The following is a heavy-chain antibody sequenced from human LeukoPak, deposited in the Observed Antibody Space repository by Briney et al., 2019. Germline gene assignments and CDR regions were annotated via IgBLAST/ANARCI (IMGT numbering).Heavy chain of an antibody. CDR3: ARTDTAMVKNYYYGMDV. D-gene: IGHD5-18*01. J-gene: IGHJ6*02. V-gene: IGHV1-18*01. Sequence: ASVKVSCNASGYTFTSYGISWVRQAPGQGLEWMGWISAYNGNTNYAQKLQGRVTMTTDTSTSTAYMELRSLRSDDTAAYYCARTDTAMVKNYYYGMDVWGQGTTVTVSS. CDR2: ISAYNGNT. CDR1: GYTFTSYG.